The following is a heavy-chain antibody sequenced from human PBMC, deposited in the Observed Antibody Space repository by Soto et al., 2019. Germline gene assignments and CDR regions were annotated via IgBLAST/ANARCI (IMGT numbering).Heavy chain of an antibody. CDR1: GYTFTSYG. Sequence: QVQLVQSGAEVKKPGASVKVSCKASGYTFTSYGISWVRQAPGQGLEWMGWISAYNGNTNYAQKLQGRVTMTTDTSTSTAYMELRSLRSDDTDVYYCARDKGYYGSGSYLRYYYYYGMEVWGQGTTVTVSS. CDR2: ISAYNGNT. J-gene: IGHJ6*02. D-gene: IGHD3-10*01. CDR3: ARDKGYYGSGSYLRYYYYYGMEV. V-gene: IGHV1-18*01.